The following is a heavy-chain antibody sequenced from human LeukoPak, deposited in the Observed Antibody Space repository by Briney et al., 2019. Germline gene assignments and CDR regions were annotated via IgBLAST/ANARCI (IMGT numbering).Heavy chain of an antibody. Sequence: GSLRLSCAASGFTFSSYAMSWVRQAPGKGLEWVSSISSSSSYIYYADSVKGRFTISRDNAKNSLYLQMNSLRAEDTAVYYCARDSGSPNYYFDYWGQGTLVTVSS. CDR2: ISSSSSYI. D-gene: IGHD1-26*01. V-gene: IGHV3-21*01. CDR3: ARDSGSPNYYFDY. CDR1: GFTFSSYA. J-gene: IGHJ4*02.